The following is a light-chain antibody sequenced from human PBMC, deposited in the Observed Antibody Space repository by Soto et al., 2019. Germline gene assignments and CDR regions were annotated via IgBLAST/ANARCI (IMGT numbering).Light chain of an antibody. CDR2: GAS. V-gene: IGKV3-20*01. Sequence: EIALTQSPGTLSLSPGDTATLSCRASQRLSTSYLAWYQQKPDQVPRLLIYGASNRANDIPERFRGSRSGTDFTLALTGLEPEDFVMYYCQQYGYALPYTLGQGTKLEIK. CDR3: QQYGYALPYT. CDR1: QRLSTSY. J-gene: IGKJ2*01.